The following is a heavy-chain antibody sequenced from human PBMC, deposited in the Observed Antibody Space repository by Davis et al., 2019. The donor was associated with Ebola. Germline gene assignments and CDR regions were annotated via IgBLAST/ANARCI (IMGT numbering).Heavy chain of an antibody. J-gene: IGHJ4*02. CDR1: GFTFSSYA. Sequence: GGSLRLSCAASGFTFSSYAMSWVRQAPGKGLEWVSAISGSGGSTYYADSVKGRFTISRDNSKNTLYLQMNSLRAEDTAVYYCAKDQTPWWWTLGGYWGQGTLVTVSS. CDR2: ISGSGGST. D-gene: IGHD2-8*02. CDR3: AKDQTPWWWTLGGY. V-gene: IGHV3-23*01.